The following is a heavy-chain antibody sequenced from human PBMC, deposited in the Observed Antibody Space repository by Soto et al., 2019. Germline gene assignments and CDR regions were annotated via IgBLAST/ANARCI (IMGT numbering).Heavy chain of an antibody. CDR1: GGTFSNYA. Sequence: QVRLVQSGAEVKKPGSSVKVSCKASGGTFSNYASTWLRLAPGQGLEWLGGIIPVFGTVNYAQKFQGRVTITADESTSTAYMELNRLRSEDTAVYYCARDNPYTNSFGNWFDPWGPGTLVIVS. D-gene: IGHD6-13*01. J-gene: IGHJ5*02. CDR3: ARDNPYTNSFGNWFDP. V-gene: IGHV1-69*01. CDR2: IIPVFGTV.